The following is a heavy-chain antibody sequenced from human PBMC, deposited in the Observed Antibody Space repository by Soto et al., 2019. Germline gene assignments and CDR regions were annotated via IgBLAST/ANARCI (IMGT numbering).Heavy chain of an antibody. Sequence: GWSLRLSCAASGFTFSSYDMHLVRQAPGKGLEWVAFISYDGSNKCYADSVKGRFTISRDNSKNTLYLQMNSLRAEDTAVYYCAKDGLRLGELSLLSYYYYYGMEVWGQGTKVTVS. CDR1: GFTFSSYD. CDR3: AKDGLRLGELSLLSYYYYYGMEV. D-gene: IGHD3-16*02. V-gene: IGHV3-30*18. J-gene: IGHJ6*02. CDR2: ISYDGSNK.